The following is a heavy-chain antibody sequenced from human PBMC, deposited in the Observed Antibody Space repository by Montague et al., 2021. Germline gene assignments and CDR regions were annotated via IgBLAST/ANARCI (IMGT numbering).Heavy chain of an antibody. V-gene: IGHV6-1*01. Sequence: CPSSGDSVSNNNAAWNWIRESPSRGREWLGRTYYRSTWYTDYAVXVKGRIAINPDTSKNQFSLQLNSVTPEDTAVYYCAREGVGDLLFSFDSWGQGTLVTVSS. CDR2: TYYRSTWYT. D-gene: IGHD3-10*01. J-gene: IGHJ5*01. CDR3: AREGVGDLLFSFDS. CDR1: GDSVSNNNAA.